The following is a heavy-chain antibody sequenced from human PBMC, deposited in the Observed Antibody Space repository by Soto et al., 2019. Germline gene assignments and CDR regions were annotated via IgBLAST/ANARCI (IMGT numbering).Heavy chain of an antibody. CDR3: ARENRYFDWLLSREMGYYFDY. CDR2: INHSGYT. CDR1: GGSFSGYS. D-gene: IGHD3-9*01. Sequence: PSETLSLTCAVYGGSFSGYSWSWIRQPPGKGLEWIGEINHSGYTKYNPALKSRVTMSLDTSKNQFSLKVSSVTAADTAVYYCARENRYFDWLLSREMGYYFDYWGQGTLVTVSS. V-gene: IGHV4-34*01. J-gene: IGHJ4*02.